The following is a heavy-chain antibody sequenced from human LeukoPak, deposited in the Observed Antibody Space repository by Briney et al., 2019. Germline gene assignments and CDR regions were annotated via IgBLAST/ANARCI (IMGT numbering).Heavy chain of an antibody. D-gene: IGHD6-6*01. CDR2: ISSSSSYI. CDR1: GFTSRGDS. Sequence: GGPLSPSCAASGFTSRGDSMNWVRHAPGKGLEWVSSISSSSSYIYYADSVKGRFSISRDNAKNSLYLQMNSLRAEDTAVYYCARDVRQLVLYWGQGTLVTVSS. CDR3: ARDVRQLVLY. J-gene: IGHJ4*02. V-gene: IGHV3-21*01.